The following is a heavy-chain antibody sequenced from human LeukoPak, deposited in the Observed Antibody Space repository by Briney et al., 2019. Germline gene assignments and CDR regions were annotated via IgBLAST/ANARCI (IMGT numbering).Heavy chain of an antibody. J-gene: IGHJ5*02. CDR2: IIPIVGIA. Sequence: ASVKVSCKASGGTFSSYAISWVRQAPGQGLEWMGRIIPIVGIANYAQKFQGRVTITADKSTSTAYMELSSLRSEDTAVYYCARDPMKQWLVGENWFDPWGQGTLVTVSS. D-gene: IGHD6-19*01. CDR1: GGTFSSYA. V-gene: IGHV1-69*04. CDR3: ARDPMKQWLVGENWFDP.